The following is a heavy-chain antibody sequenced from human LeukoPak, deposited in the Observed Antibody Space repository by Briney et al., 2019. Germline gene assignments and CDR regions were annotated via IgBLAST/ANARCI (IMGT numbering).Heavy chain of an antibody. CDR3: ARANYDFWGLYYYGMDV. CDR1: GGSFSGYY. V-gene: IGHV4-34*01. CDR2: INHSGST. D-gene: IGHD3-3*01. Sequence: SETLSLTCAVYGGSFSGYYWSWIRQPPGKGLEWIGEINHSGSTNYNPSLKSRVTISVDTSKNQFSLKLSSVTAADTAVYYCARANYDFWGLYYYGMDVWGQGTTVTVS. J-gene: IGHJ6*02.